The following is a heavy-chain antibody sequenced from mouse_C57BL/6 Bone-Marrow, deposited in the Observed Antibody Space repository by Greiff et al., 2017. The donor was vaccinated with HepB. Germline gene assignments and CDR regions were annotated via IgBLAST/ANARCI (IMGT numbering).Heavy chain of an antibody. CDR2: IHPNSGST. J-gene: IGHJ2*01. D-gene: IGHD1-1*01. Sequence: QVQLQQPGAELVKPGASVKLSCKASGYTFTSYWMHWVKQRPGQGLEWIGMIHPNSGSTNYNEKFKSKATLTVDKSSSTAYMQLSSLPSEDSAVYYCARSRAYYYGSSYLYWGQGTTLTVSS. V-gene: IGHV1-64*01. CDR3: ARSRAYYYGSSYLY. CDR1: GYTFTSYW.